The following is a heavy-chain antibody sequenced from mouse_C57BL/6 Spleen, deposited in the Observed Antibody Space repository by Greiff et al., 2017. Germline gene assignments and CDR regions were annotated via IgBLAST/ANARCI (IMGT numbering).Heavy chain of an antibody. V-gene: IGHV1-52*01. CDR2: IDPSDSET. CDR1: GYTFTSYW. D-gene: IGHD1-1*01. CDR3: ARGGGSFDY. J-gene: IGHJ2*01. Sequence: VQLKQPGAELVRPGSSVKLSCKASGYTFTSYWMHWVKQRPIQGLEWIGNIDPSDSETPYNQKFKDKATLTVDKSSSTAYMQLSSLTSEDSAVYYCARGGGSFDYWGQGTTLTVSS.